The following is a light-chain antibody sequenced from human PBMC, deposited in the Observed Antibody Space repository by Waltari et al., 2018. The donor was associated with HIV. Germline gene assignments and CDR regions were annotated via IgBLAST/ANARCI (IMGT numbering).Light chain of an antibody. CDR1: NIGSKN. J-gene: IGLJ3*02. V-gene: IGLV3-9*01. Sequence: YELTQPPSVSVAPGQTARTTCGGNNIGSKNVYWYQQQPGQAPVLVIYGDSTRPPGIPERFSGSNSGNTATLTISRAQAGDEADYYCQVWDSSTARVFGGGTKLTVL. CDR2: GDS. CDR3: QVWDSSTARV.